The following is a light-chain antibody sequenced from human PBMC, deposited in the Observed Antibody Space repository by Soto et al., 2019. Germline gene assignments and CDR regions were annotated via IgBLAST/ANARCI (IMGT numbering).Light chain of an antibody. CDR1: QGISRY. J-gene: IGKJ4*01. CDR3: QQLNTFPVT. Sequence: IQLTQSPFSLSASVGDSVTITCRASQGISRYLSWYQQKPGRAPKLLISAASTLQSGVPARFSGSGSGTDFTLSITSLQPEDFATYYCQQLNTFPVTFGGGTKADTK. V-gene: IGKV1-9*01. CDR2: AAS.